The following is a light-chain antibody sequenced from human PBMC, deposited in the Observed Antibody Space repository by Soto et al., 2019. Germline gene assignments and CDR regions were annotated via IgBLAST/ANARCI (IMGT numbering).Light chain of an antibody. V-gene: IGKV1-5*01. CDR3: QQYNSYSLTWT. Sequence: DIQMTQSPSTLSASVGDRVTITCRASQSISSWLVWYQQKPGKAPKLLIYDASSLESGVPSRFSGSGTGTEFTLTISSLQPDDFATYDCQQYNSYSLTWTFGQGTKVEIK. CDR2: DAS. CDR1: QSISSW. J-gene: IGKJ1*01.